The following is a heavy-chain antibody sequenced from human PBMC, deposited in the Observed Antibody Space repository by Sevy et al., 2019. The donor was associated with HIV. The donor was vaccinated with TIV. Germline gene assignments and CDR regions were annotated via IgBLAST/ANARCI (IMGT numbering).Heavy chain of an antibody. Sequence: GGSLRLSCAASGFTFSSYSMNWVRQAPGKGLEWVSYISSSRSTIYYADSVKGRFTISRDNAKNSLYLQMNSLRDEDTAVYYCARDHVDTAMDKVFDYWGQGTLVTVSS. CDR3: ARDHVDTAMDKVFDY. J-gene: IGHJ4*02. CDR2: ISSSRSTI. V-gene: IGHV3-48*02. CDR1: GFTFSSYS. D-gene: IGHD5-18*01.